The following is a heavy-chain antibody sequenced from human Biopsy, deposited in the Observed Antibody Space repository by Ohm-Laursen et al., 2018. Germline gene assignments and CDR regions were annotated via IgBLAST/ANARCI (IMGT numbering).Heavy chain of an antibody. Sequence: SLRLSCAASVFTFSDHNMHWVRQAPGKGLEWVAFIWSSATYKAYADSVKGRFTVSRVNSKNTVYLQMNSLSADDTAIYSCVKDGGQTAPCSFDVWGQGTMVTVSS. J-gene: IGHJ3*01. D-gene: IGHD2-15*01. V-gene: IGHV3-33*06. CDR1: VFTFSDHN. CDR2: IWSSATYK. CDR3: VKDGGQTAPCSFDV.